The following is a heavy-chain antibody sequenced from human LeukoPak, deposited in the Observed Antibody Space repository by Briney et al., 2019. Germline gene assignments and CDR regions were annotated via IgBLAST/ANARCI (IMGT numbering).Heavy chain of an antibody. CDR3: VAMIRGVGY. CDR1: GFTCSDHE. CDR2: SRNKVNSYTT. V-gene: IGHV3-72*01. D-gene: IGHD3-10*01. Sequence: GGSLRLSCAASGFTCSDHEMDWVRQAPGKGLEWVGRSRNKVNSYTTKYAASVKGRFSMSRDDSKNSLYLQMSSLKTEDTAVYYCVAMIRGVGYWGQGTPVSVCS. J-gene: IGHJ4*02.